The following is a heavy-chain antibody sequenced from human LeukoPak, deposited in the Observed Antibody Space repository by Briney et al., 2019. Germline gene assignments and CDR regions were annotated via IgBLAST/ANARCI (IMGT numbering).Heavy chain of an antibody. CDR1: GFTFSSYW. J-gene: IGHJ4*02. Sequence: GGSLRLSCAASGFTFSSYWMSWVRQAPGKGLEWVANIKQDGSEKYYVDSVKGRFTISRDNAKNSLYLQMNSLRAEDTAVYYCARALGIGYYDSRGYYFDYWGQGTLVTVSS. D-gene: IGHD3-22*01. CDR3: ARALGIGYYDSRGYYFDY. CDR2: IKQDGSEK. V-gene: IGHV3-7*01.